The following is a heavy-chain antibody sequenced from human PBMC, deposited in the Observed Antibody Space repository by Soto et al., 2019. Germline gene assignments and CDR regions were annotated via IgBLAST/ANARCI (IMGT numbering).Heavy chain of an antibody. Sequence: PSETLSLTCAVYGGSFSGYYWSWIRQPPGKGLEWIGYINHTGSTNYNLSLKSRVTISLDTSQNQFSLKLSSVTAADTAVYYCARDQGPHFDYWGQGTLVTVSS. CDR2: INHTGST. CDR1: GGSFSGYY. J-gene: IGHJ4*02. CDR3: ARDQGPHFDY. V-gene: IGHV4-59*01.